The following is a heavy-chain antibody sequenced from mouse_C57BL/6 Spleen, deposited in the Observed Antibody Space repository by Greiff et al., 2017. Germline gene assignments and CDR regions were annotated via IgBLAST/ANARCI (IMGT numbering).Heavy chain of an antibody. D-gene: IGHD1-1*01. J-gene: IGHJ1*03. CDR1: GFTFSDYG. CDR3: ARHYYGSSYDWYFDV. V-gene: IGHV5-17*01. Sequence: EVMLVESGGGLVKPGGSLKLSCAASGFTFSDYGMHWVRQAPEKGLEWVAYISSGSSTIYYADTVKGRFTISRDNAKNTLFLQMTSLRSEDTAMYYCARHYYGSSYDWYFDVWGTGTTVTVSS. CDR2: ISSGSSTI.